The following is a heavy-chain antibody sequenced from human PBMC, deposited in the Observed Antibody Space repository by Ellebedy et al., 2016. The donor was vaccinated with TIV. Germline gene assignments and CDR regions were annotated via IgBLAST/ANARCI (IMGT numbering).Heavy chain of an antibody. J-gene: IGHJ4*02. V-gene: IGHV3-13*01. CDR2: IGTAGDT. Sequence: GGSLRLXXAASGFTFSSYDMHWVRQATGKTLEWVSAIGTAGDTYYPGSVKGRFTISRENAKNSLYLQMNSLRAEDTAVYYCAREGYSGAVDSWGQGTLVTVSS. CDR3: AREGYSGAVDS. D-gene: IGHD4-17*01. CDR1: GFTFSSYD.